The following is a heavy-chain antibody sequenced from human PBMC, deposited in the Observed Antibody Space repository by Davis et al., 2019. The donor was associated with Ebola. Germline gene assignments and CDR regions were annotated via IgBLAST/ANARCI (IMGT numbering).Heavy chain of an antibody. CDR2: ISGSGISGSGGRT. V-gene: IGHV3-23*01. Sequence: GESLKISCAASGFTFSTYAMSWVRQAPGKGLEWVSGISGSGISGSGGRTYYADSVKGRFTISRDSSKNTLYLQMTSLRAEDTAVYYCAKVGEYYDFWSGYAPLSYWGQGTLVTVSS. CDR1: GFTFSTYA. CDR3: AKVGEYYDFWSGYAPLSY. D-gene: IGHD3-3*01. J-gene: IGHJ4*02.